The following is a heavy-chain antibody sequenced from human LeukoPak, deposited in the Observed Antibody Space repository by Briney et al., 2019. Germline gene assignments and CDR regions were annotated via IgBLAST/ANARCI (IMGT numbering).Heavy chain of an antibody. D-gene: IGHD6-19*01. CDR3: ARVPKYSSDWSPYNWFDP. V-gene: IGHV4-59*01. J-gene: IGHJ5*02. CDR1: GGSISSYY. Sequence: PSETLSLTCTVSGGSISSYYWSWIRQPPGKGLEWIGDIYYSGSTNYNPSLKSRVTISVDTSKNQFSLKLSSVTAADTAVYYCARVPKYSSDWSPYNWFDPWGQGTLVTVSS. CDR2: IYYSGST.